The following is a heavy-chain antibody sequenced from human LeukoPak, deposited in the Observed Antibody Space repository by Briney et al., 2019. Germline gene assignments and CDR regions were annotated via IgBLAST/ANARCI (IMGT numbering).Heavy chain of an antibody. V-gene: IGHV4-59*08. CDR1: AGSIFSYY. D-gene: IGHD7-27*01. CDR2: IYYSGST. CDR3: AGSRRVTGDGTFDY. Sequence: PSETLSLTCTVSAGSIFSYYWSWIRQPPGKGLEWIAYIYYSGSTNYSPSLTSQVTVSLDTSKNQFSLKRSSVTAADPAVYSCAGSRRVTGDGTFDYWGQGTLVTVSS. J-gene: IGHJ4*02.